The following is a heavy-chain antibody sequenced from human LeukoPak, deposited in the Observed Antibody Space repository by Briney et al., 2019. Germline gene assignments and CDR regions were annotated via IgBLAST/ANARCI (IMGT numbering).Heavy chain of an antibody. CDR2: TRNKANSYTT. CDR1: GFTFSDHY. V-gene: IGHV3-72*01. CDR3: ARVYSSSWSGSYFDY. Sequence: GGSLRLSCAASGFTFSDHYMDWVRQAPGKGLEWVGRTRNKANSYTTEYAASVKGRFTITRDDSQNSLYLQMNSLKTEDTAVYYCARVYSSSWSGSYFDYWGQGTLVTVSS. D-gene: IGHD6-13*01. J-gene: IGHJ4*02.